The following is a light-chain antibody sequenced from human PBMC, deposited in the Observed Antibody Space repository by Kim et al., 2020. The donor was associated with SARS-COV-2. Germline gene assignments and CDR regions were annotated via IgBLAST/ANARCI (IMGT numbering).Light chain of an antibody. V-gene: IGLV2-14*03. CDR2: DVS. J-gene: IGLJ1*01. Sequence: GQSITIPWTGTGSDVGGYNYVAWYQQHPGKAPKLMIYDVSNRPSGVSNRFSGSKSGNTASLTISGLQADDEADYYCSSYTSSSTLVFGTGTKVTVL. CDR1: GSDVGGYNY. CDR3: SSYTSSSTLV.